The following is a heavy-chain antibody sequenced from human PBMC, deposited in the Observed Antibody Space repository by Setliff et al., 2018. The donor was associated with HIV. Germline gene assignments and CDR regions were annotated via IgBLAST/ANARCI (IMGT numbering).Heavy chain of an antibody. CDR1: GFTFSTYW. J-gene: IGHJ6*03. Sequence: PGGSLRLSCAASGFTFSTYWMSWVRQAPGKGLEWVANIKQDGSEKNYMDSVKGRFTISRDNAENSLYLQMNSLTAEDTAVYYCARGPLWYYYYMDVWGKGTTVTVSS. D-gene: IGHD3-16*01. CDR3: ARGPLWYYYYMDV. V-gene: IGHV3-7*05. CDR2: IKQDGSEK.